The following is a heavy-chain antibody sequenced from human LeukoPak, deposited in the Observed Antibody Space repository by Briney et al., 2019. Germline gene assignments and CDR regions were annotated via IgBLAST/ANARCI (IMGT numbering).Heavy chain of an antibody. J-gene: IGHJ1*01. CDR2: IIPIFGTA. CDR3: ARGWAPGSGPTWGYFQH. CDR1: GGTFSSYA. Sequence: ASVKVSCKASGGTFSSYAISWVRQAPGQGLEWMGGIIPIFGTANYAQKFQGRVTITADESTSTAYMELSSLRSEDTAVYYCARGWAPGSGPTWGYFQHWGQGTLVTVSS. V-gene: IGHV1-69*13. D-gene: IGHD3-16*01.